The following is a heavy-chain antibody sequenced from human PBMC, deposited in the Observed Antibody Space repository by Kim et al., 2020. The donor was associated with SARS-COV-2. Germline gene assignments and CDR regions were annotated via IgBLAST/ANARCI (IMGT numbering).Heavy chain of an antibody. Sequence: GGSLRLSCAASGFTISSYWMHWVRQAPGKGLVWVSRINSDGSTTNYADSVKGRFTISRDNAKNTLYLQMNSLRAEDTAVYYCTRVTRPSLARPELDWGQGTLVTVSS. CDR3: TRVTRPSLARPELD. CDR2: INSDGSTT. V-gene: IGHV3-74*01. D-gene: IGHD6-6*01. J-gene: IGHJ4*02. CDR1: GFTISSYW.